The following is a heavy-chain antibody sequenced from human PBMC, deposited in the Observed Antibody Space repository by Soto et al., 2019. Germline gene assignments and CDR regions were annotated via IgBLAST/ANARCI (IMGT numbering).Heavy chain of an antibody. D-gene: IGHD3-16*01. J-gene: IGHJ6*02. CDR2: INHSGST. Sequence: QVQLQQWGAGLLKPSETLSLTCAVYGGSFSGYYWSWIRQPPGKGLEWIGEINHSGSTNYNPYLKRRVTISVDTSKKQGALKLSSLTAADTAVYYCACVSGIYYYCMDVWGQGTMVTVSS. CDR1: GGSFSGYY. CDR3: ACVSGIYYYCMDV. V-gene: IGHV4-34*01.